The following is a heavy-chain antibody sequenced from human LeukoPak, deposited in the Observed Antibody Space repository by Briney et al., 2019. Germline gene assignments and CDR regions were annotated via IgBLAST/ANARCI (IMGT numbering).Heavy chain of an antibody. Sequence: ASVKVSCKASGYTFTSYGISWVRQASGQGLEWMGWISGYNGNTNYAQKLQGRVTMTTETSTSTAYMELRSLRSDDTAVYYCARSGFTMVRGTLDVWGQGTTVTVSS. CDR3: ARSGFTMVRGTLDV. D-gene: IGHD3-10*01. CDR2: ISGYNGNT. V-gene: IGHV1-18*01. J-gene: IGHJ6*02. CDR1: GYTFTSYG.